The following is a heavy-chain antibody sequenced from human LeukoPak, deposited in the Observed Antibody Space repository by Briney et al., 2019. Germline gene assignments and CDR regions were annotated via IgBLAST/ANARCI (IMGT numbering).Heavy chain of an antibody. CDR2: INHSGST. J-gene: IGHJ4*02. V-gene: IGHV4-34*01. Sequence: SETLSLTCAVYGGSFSGYYWSWIRQPPGKGLEWIGEINHSGSTNYNPSLKSRVTISVDTSKNQFSLKLNSVTAADTAVYYCARSYGDYPGYYFDYWGQGTLVTVSS. CDR1: GGSFSGYY. D-gene: IGHD4-17*01. CDR3: ARSYGDYPGYYFDY.